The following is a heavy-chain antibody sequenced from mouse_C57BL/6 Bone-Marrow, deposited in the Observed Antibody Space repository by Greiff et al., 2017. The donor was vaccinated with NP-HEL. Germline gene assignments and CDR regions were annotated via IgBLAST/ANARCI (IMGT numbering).Heavy chain of an antibody. D-gene: IGHD2-4*01. V-gene: IGHV5-6*01. CDR2: ISSGGSYT. Sequence: EVKLMESGGDLVKPGGSLKLSCAASGFTFSSYGMSWVRPTPDKRLEWVATISSGGSYTYYPDSVQGRFTISRDNAKNTLYLQMSSLKAEDTAMYYCASPYDYDVAWFAYWGQGTLVTVSA. CDR3: ASPYDYDVAWFAY. CDR1: GFTFSSYG. J-gene: IGHJ3*01.